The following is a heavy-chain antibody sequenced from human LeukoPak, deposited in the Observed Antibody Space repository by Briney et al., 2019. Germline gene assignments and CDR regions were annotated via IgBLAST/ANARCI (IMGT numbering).Heavy chain of an antibody. CDR3: ARASATRDYGDPEFDY. D-gene: IGHD4-17*01. Sequence: SVKVSCKASGGTFSSYVISWVRQAPGQGLEWMGRIIPILGIANYAQKFQGRVTITADKSTSTAYMELSSLRSEDTAVYYCARASATRDYGDPEFDYWGQGTLVTVSS. V-gene: IGHV1-69*04. CDR1: GGTFSSYV. CDR2: IIPILGIA. J-gene: IGHJ4*02.